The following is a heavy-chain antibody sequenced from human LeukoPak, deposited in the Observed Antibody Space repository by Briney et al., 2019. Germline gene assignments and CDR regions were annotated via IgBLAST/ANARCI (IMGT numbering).Heavy chain of an antibody. Sequence: SETLSLTCAVSGGSISSGGYSWSWIRQPPGKGLEWIGYIYHSGSTYYNPSLKSRVTISVDRSKNQFSLKLSSVTAADTAVYYCAAGGDHYIGVIAFDYWGQGTLVTVSS. V-gene: IGHV4-30-2*01. J-gene: IGHJ4*02. D-gene: IGHD3-3*01. CDR2: IYHSGST. CDR1: GGSISSGGYS. CDR3: AAGGDHYIGVIAFDY.